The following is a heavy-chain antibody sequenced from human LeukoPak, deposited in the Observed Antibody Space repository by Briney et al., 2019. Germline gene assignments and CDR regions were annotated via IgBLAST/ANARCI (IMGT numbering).Heavy chain of an antibody. CDR3: AREGPNYYDSSGYPPEYFQH. CDR1: GYTFTSYG. D-gene: IGHD3-22*01. CDR2: ISAYNGNT. V-gene: IGHV1-18*01. Sequence: ASVKVSCKASGYTFTSYGISWVRQAPGQGLEWMGWISAYNGNTNYAQKFQGRVTMTTDTSTSTAYMELRSLRSDDTAVYYCAREGPNYYDSSGYPPEYFQHWGQGTLVTVSS. J-gene: IGHJ1*01.